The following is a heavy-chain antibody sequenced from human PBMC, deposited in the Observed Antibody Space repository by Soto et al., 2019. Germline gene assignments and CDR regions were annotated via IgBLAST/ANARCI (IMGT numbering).Heavy chain of an antibody. Sequence: SVKVSGKASGYMFTTYGISLVRQAPGQGLXWXXXISPXXXAXXXXQKFQGRVTITADEITSTAYMELTGLSSDDTAVYFCAREGRHFDYWGQGTLVTVSS. V-gene: IGHV1-69*13. J-gene: IGHJ4*02. CDR1: GYMFTTYG. CDR2: ISPXXXAX. CDR3: AREGRHFDY.